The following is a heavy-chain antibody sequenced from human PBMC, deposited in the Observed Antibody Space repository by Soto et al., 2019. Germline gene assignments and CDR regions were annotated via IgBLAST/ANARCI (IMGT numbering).Heavy chain of an antibody. CDR3: ARVPVAVAATEDYYGLDV. CDR1: GVSITSYY. Sequence: SETLSLTCSVSGVSITSYYWSWIRQSAGGGLEWMGRINTDGLSTYSPSFKSRLTMSLDTSKNQVSLRLISVTAADTAIYFCARVPVAVAATEDYYGLDVWGQGTTVTVSS. V-gene: IGHV4-4*07. D-gene: IGHD2-15*01. CDR2: INTDGLS. J-gene: IGHJ6*02.